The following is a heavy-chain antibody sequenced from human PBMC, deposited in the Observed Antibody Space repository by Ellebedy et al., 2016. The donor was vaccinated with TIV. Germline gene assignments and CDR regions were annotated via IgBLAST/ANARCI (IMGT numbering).Heavy chain of an antibody. J-gene: IGHJ4*02. CDR3: ARHVAIAVAGTGLASAIDY. CDR2: IYYSGST. CDR1: GGSISSSSYY. Sequence: MPSETLSLTCTVSGGSISSSSYYWGWIRQPPGKGLEWIGYIYYSGSTNYNPSLKSRVTISVATSKNHFSLKLSSVTAADTAVYYCARHVAIAVAGTGLASAIDYWGQGTLVTVSS. V-gene: IGHV4-61*05. D-gene: IGHD6-19*01.